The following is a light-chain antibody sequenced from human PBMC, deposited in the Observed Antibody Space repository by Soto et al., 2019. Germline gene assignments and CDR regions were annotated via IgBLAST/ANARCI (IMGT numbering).Light chain of an antibody. CDR1: QSTSST. CDR2: TAA. Sequence: DLQMTQSPSSLSASVGDRVTITCRASQSTSSTLHWYQQKPGKAPKHLIYTAASLQSGVLSRFSGSGSGTVFTRTIASLELADYASDYCQQSSSLPPTFGQGTKVEIK. CDR3: QQSSSLPPT. J-gene: IGKJ1*01. V-gene: IGKV1-39*01.